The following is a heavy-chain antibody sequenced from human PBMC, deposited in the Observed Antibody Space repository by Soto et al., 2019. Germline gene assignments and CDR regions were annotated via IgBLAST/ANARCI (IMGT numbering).Heavy chain of an antibody. Sequence: GGSLRLSCAASGFSFSTSSMAWVRQPPGKGLEWVSAISPSASDTLYADSVKGRFTISRDNSKNTLYLQMNSLRAEDTAVYYCARDSSNYVSLFRSYYYGMDVWGQGTTVTVSS. CDR1: GFSFSTSS. V-gene: IGHV3-23*01. J-gene: IGHJ6*02. CDR3: ARDSSNYVSLFRSYYYGMDV. CDR2: ISPSASDT. D-gene: IGHD4-4*01.